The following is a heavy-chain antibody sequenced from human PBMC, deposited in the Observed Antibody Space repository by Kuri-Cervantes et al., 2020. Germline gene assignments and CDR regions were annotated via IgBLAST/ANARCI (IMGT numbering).Heavy chain of an antibody. CDR3: ARDPYYGDYVKTFDY. CDR2: ISGSSSSI. V-gene: IGHV3-48*04. CDR1: GFTFSSYS. D-gene: IGHD4-17*01. Sequence: GESLKISCAASGFTFSSYSLNWVRQAPGKGLERLSYISGSSSSIYYADSVKGRFTISRDNAKNSLYLQMNSLRAEDTAVYYCARDPYYGDYVKTFDYWGQGTLVTVSS. J-gene: IGHJ4*02.